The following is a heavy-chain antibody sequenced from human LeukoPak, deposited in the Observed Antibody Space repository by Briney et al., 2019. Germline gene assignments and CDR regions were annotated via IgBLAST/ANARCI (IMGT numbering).Heavy chain of an antibody. V-gene: IGHV4-39*01. D-gene: IGHD6-13*01. J-gene: IGHJ5*02. CDR2: IYYSGST. CDR3: ARHAAYSSLA. CDR1: GGSISSGSYY. Sequence: SETLSLTCAVSGGSISSGSYYWGWIRQPPGEGLEWIGRIYYSGSTYYDPSLQSRVTISVDTSENQFSLKLSSVTAADTAVYYCARHAAYSSLAWGQGTLVIVSS.